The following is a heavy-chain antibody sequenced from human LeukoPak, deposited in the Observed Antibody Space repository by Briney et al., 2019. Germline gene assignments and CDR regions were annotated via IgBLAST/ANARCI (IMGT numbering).Heavy chain of an antibody. D-gene: IGHD3-22*01. CDR3: ARGAGEDYYDSSGYYYFDY. CDR2: IYYSGST. Sequence: SETLSLTCTVSGGSISSYYWSWVRQPPGKGPEWIGYIYYSGSTNYNPSLKSRVTISVDTSKNQFSLKLSSVTAADTAVYYCARGAGEDYYDSSGYYYFDYWGQGTLVTVSS. CDR1: GGSISSYY. J-gene: IGHJ4*02. V-gene: IGHV4-59*01.